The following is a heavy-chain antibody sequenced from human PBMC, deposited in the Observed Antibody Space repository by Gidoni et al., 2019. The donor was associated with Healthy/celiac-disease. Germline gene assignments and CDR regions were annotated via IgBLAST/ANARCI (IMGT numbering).Heavy chain of an antibody. J-gene: IGHJ4*02. D-gene: IGHD2-2*01. CDR2: INHRGST. V-gene: IGHV4-34*01. CDR3: ARDRRGGPAAKKGYFDY. CDR1: GWSFSGSY. Sequence: QVQLPQWGAGLFKPSETLSLTCPVSGWSFSGSYWSWIRPPPGKGLAWIGEINHRGSTNYNPSRKSRVTIAVDTSKNQFSLKLSSVTAADTAVYYCARDRRGGPAAKKGYFDYWGQGTLVTVSS.